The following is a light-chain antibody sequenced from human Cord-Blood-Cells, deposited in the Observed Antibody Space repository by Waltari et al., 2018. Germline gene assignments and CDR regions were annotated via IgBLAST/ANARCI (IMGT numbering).Light chain of an antibody. CDR2: YAS. CDR3: HQSSSLPT. Sequence: EIVLTQSPDFQSVTPKETVTITCRASQRIGSSLHWYQQKPDQAPKLLSKYASQSVSGVPARFSGSGSEKEFALTINSLEAEDAATYYCHQSSSLPTFGPGTKVDIK. V-gene: IGKV6-21*01. J-gene: IGKJ3*01. CDR1: QRIGSS.